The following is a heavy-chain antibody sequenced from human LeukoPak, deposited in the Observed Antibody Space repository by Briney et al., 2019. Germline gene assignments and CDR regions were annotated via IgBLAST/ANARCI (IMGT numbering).Heavy chain of an antibody. J-gene: IGHJ6*03. D-gene: IGHD3-3*02. V-gene: IGHV4-59*01. Sequence: PSETLSLTCTDSGGSISPYYWSWIRQPPGKGLECIGYIYYSGSTNYNPSLESRVTISVDTSKNQFSLKLSSVTAADTAVYYCARAFYPGYYSYMAVWGKGTTVTVSS. CDR3: ARAFYPGYYSYMAV. CDR2: IYYSGST. CDR1: GGSISPYY.